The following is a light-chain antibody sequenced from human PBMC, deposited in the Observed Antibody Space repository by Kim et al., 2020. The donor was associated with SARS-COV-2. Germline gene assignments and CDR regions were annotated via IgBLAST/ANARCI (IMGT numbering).Light chain of an antibody. CDR3: NSRGSNDNVL. CDR2: GKN. CDR1: SLRSYY. V-gene: IGLV3-19*01. Sequence: VALGQTVRITCQGDSLRSYYATWYQQKPGQAPIVVIYGKNNRPSGIPDRFSGSSSGDTASLTITGTQAGDEADYYCNSRGSNDNVLFGGGTQLTGL. J-gene: IGLJ2*01.